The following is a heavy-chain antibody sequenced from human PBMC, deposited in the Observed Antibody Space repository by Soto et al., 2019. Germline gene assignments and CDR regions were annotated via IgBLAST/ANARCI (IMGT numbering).Heavy chain of an antibody. CDR3: ARDLSGTGLDI. D-gene: IGHD1-26*01. V-gene: IGHV4-4*07. Sequence: QVQLHESGPGLVKPSETLSLTCNVSGDSVGRFYWSWIRQSAEKGLEWIGRMYSTGGTAYNPALKGRITISLDRSNNHLSLEMKSVTAADTAVYFCARDLSGTGLDIWGRGTRVTVSS. J-gene: IGHJ6*02. CDR1: GDSVGRFY. CDR2: MYSTGGT.